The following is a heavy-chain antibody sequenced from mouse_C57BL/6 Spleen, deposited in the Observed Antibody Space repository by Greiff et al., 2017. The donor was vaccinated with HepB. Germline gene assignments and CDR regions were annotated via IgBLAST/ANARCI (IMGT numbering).Heavy chain of an antibody. D-gene: IGHD2-10*02. CDR1: GFTFSDYY. CDR2: ISNGGGST. V-gene: IGHV5-12*01. CDR3: ARQGYDYDAMDY. J-gene: IGHJ4*01. Sequence: EVMLVESGGGLVQPGGSLKLSCAASGFTFSDYYMYWVRQTPEKRLEWVAYISNGGGSTYYPDTVKGRFTISRDNAKNTLYLQMSRLKSEDTSMYYCARQGYDYDAMDYWGQGTSVTVSS.